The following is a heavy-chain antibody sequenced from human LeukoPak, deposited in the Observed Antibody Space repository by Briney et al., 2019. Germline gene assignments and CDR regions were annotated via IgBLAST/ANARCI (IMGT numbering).Heavy chain of an antibody. Sequence: GGSLRLSCAASGFTFRSYAMSWVRQAPGKGLDWVSAISSGGDATYYADSVKGRFTIFRDNFKNTLYLQMNSLRAEDTAVYYCAKRDTNGRYYFDYWGQGTLVTVSS. CDR1: GFTFRSYA. CDR2: ISSGGDAT. J-gene: IGHJ4*02. V-gene: IGHV3-23*01. CDR3: AKRDTNGRYYFDY. D-gene: IGHD2-8*01.